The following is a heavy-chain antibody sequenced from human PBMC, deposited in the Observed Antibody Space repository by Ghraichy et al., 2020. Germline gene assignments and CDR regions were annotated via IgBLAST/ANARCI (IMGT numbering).Heavy chain of an antibody. CDR1: GFTFTNYW. J-gene: IGHJ5*01. CDR2: INSDGSST. Sequence: GRSLRLSCAASGFTFTNYWMHWVRQAPGKGLVWVSRINSDGSSTSYADSVKGRFTISRDNAKNTLYLQMNSLRAEDTAVYFCAKASGYYDTGAYFDFWGQGTLVTVSS. D-gene: IGHD3-16*01. CDR3: AKASGYYDTGAYFDF. V-gene: IGHV3-74*01.